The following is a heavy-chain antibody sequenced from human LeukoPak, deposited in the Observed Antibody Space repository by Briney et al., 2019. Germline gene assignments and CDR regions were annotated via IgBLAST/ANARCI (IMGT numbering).Heavy chain of an antibody. Sequence: SESLSLTCTVSGGSISSYYWSWIRQPPGKGLEWIGYIYYSGSTNYNPSLKSRVTISVDTSKNQFSLKLSSVTAADTAVYYCATSIAARRRYYYYYYMDVWGKGTTVTVSS. J-gene: IGHJ6*03. CDR2: IYYSGST. V-gene: IGHV4-59*01. CDR3: ATSIAARRRYYYYYYMDV. CDR1: GGSISSYY. D-gene: IGHD6-6*01.